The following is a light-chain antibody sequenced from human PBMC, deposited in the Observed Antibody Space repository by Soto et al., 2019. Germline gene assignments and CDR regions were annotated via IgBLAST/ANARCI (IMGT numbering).Light chain of an antibody. V-gene: IGLV7-46*01. Sequence: QAVVTQEPSLTVSPGGTVTLTCGSSTGAVTNGHYPYWFQQKPGQAPRTLIYDTTSKHSWTPARFSGFLLGGKAALTLSGAQPEDEADYYCLLSYSGARVFGGGTKVTVL. CDR3: LLSYSGARV. CDR1: TGAVTNGHY. CDR2: DTT. J-gene: IGLJ2*01.